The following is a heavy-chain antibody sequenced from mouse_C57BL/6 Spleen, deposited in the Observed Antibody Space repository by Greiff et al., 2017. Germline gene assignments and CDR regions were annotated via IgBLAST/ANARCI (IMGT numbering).Heavy chain of an antibody. J-gene: IGHJ3*01. CDR3: ARMDDYDWFAY. CDR2: ISYSGST. Sequence: EVQLVESGPGMVKPSQSLSLTCTVTGYSITSGYDWHWIRHFPGNKLEWMGYISYSGSTNYNPSLKSRISITHDTSKNHFFLKLNSVTTEDTATYYCARMDDYDWFAYWGQGTLVTVSA. D-gene: IGHD2-4*01. V-gene: IGHV3-1*01. CDR1: GYSITSGYD.